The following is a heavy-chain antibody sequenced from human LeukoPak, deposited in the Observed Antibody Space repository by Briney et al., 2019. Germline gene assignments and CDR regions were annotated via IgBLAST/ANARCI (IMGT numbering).Heavy chain of an antibody. CDR3: LTVTTVAT. CDR1: GFTFSKYW. CDR2: IKEDGSEK. D-gene: IGHD4-17*01. J-gene: IGHJ5*02. V-gene: IGHV3-7*03. Sequence: PGGSLRLSCAASGFTFSKYWLHWVRQAPGKGLEWVANIKEDGSEKYYVDSVKGRFTISRDNAKNSLYLQMDSLRVEDTAMYYCLTVTTVATSGQGTLVTVSP.